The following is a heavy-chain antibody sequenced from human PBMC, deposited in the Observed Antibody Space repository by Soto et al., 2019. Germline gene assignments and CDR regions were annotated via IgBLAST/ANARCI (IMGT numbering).Heavy chain of an antibody. CDR2: ISSSSSTI. Sequence: EVQLVESGGGLVQPGGSLRLSCAASGFTFSSYSMNWVRQAPGKGLEWVSYISSSSSTIYYADSVKGRFTISRDNAKNSLYLQMNSLRDVNTAVYYCARDREYCSGGSCPYVPLSFDYWGQGTLVTVSS. CDR3: ARDREYCSGGSCPYVPLSFDY. V-gene: IGHV3-48*02. CDR1: GFTFSSYS. J-gene: IGHJ4*02. D-gene: IGHD2-15*01.